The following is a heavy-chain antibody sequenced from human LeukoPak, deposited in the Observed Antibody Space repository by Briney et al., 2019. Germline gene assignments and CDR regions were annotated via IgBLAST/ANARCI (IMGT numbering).Heavy chain of an antibody. V-gene: IGHV3-23*01. D-gene: IGHD3-16*01. J-gene: IGHJ4*02. CDR2: ISGSGGST. CDR3: AKDVITFGGSMYYFDY. CDR1: GFTFSSYA. Sequence: PGGSLRLSCAASGFTFSSYAMSWVRQAPGKGLEWVSAISGSGGSTYYADSVKGRFTISRDNSKNTLYLQMNSLRAEDTAVYYCAKDVITFGGSMYYFDYRGQGTLVTVSS.